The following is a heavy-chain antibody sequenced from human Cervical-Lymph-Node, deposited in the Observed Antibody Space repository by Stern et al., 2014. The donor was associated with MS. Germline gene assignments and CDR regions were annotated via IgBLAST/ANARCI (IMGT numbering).Heavy chain of an antibody. CDR3: ARDPRSRTTVTS. CDR2: IYYSGVT. D-gene: IGHD4-17*01. J-gene: IGHJ5*02. Sequence: QEQLEESGPGLVKPSQTLSLTCIVSGGTIRNDRHYWSWIRQPPGKGLEWIGYIYYSGVTYYNPSLKSPVTISIDTSKNQFSLKLNSVTAADTAVCYCARDPRSRTTVTSWGQGTLVTVSS. CDR1: GGTIRNDRHY. V-gene: IGHV4-31*01.